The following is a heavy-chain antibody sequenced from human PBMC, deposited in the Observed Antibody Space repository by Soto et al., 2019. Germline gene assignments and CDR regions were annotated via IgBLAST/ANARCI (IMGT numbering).Heavy chain of an antibody. CDR3: ARITMIRSPHGGMYV. CDR1: GFTFRRYG. D-gene: IGHD3-10*01. V-gene: IGHV3-33*01. J-gene: IGHJ6*02. Sequence: GGSRRLSCAASGFTFRRYGMHWARQAPGTGLVWVAVIWYDGSNKYYADSVKGRFTISRDNSKNTLYLQMNSMRAEAIAVYYCARITMIRSPHGGMYVWGQGTTVTVSS. CDR2: IWYDGSNK.